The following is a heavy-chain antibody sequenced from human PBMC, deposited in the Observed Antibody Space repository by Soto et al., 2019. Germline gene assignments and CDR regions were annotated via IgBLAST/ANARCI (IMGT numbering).Heavy chain of an antibody. V-gene: IGHV4-59*01. CDR3: AREEVMITFGGVIAPGGFDY. CDR2: IYYSGRT. Sequence: QVQLQESGPGLVKPSETLSLTCTVSGGSISSYYWSWIRQPPGKGLEWIGYIYYSGRTNYNPSLKSRVTISVDTSKNQFYLKLSSVTAADTAVYYCAREEVMITFGGVIAPGGFDYWGQGTLVTVSS. D-gene: IGHD3-16*02. J-gene: IGHJ4*02. CDR1: GGSISSYY.